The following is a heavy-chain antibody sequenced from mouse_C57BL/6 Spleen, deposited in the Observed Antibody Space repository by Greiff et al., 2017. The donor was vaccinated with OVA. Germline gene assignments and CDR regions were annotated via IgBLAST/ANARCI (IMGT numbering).Heavy chain of an antibody. CDR1: GYTFTSYW. D-gene: IGHD2-12*01. J-gene: IGHJ4*01. CDR2: IDPSDSYT. Sequence: QVQLQQPGAELVMPGASVKLSCKASGYTFTSYWMHWVKQRPGQGLEWIGEIDPSDSYTNYNQKFKGKSTLTVDKSSSTAYMQLSSLTSEDSAVYYCARRIYDENAMDYWGQGTSVTVSS. CDR3: ARRIYDENAMDY. V-gene: IGHV1-69*01.